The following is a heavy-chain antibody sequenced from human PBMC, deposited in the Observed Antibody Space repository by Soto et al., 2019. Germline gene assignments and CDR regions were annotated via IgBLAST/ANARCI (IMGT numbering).Heavy chain of an antibody. CDR1: GFTFSSYA. V-gene: IGHV3-30-3*01. Sequence: GGSLRLSCAASGFTFSSYAMHWVRQAPGKGLEWVAVISYDGSNKYYADSVKGRFTISRDNSKNTLYLQMNSLRAEDTAVYYCARGHVTLDWAQGTLVTVSS. J-gene: IGHJ4*02. CDR2: ISYDGSNK. CDR3: ARGHVTLD.